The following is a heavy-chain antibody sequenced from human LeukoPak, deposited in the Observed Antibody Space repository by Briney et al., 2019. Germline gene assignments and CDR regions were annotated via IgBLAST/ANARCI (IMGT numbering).Heavy chain of an antibody. V-gene: IGHV3-33*01. J-gene: IGHJ4*02. D-gene: IGHD3-10*01. Sequence: PGGSLRLSCAASGFTFSNYGMHWVRQAPGKGLEWVAVIWYDGSNEYYTDSVKGRFTISRDNSKNTLSLQMNSLRAEDTAVYYCARCYGSGSVGVFDYWGQGTLVTVS. CDR1: GFTFSNYG. CDR2: IWYDGSNE. CDR3: ARCYGSGSVGVFDY.